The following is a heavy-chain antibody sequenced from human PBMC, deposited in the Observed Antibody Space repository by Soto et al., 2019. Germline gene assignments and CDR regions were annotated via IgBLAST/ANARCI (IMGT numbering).Heavy chain of an antibody. CDR2: MNPGSGDT. Sequence: DSVKVSYKGSGYTFTNNDVSWVRQATGQGLEWMGWMNPGSGDTGYAQKFQGRVTMTRDISIATAYMELNSLTSEDTAIYYCARMESFGSLNWFDPWGQGTLVTVSS. J-gene: IGHJ5*02. CDR3: ARMESFGSLNWFDP. CDR1: GYTFTNND. V-gene: IGHV1-8*02. D-gene: IGHD5-18*01.